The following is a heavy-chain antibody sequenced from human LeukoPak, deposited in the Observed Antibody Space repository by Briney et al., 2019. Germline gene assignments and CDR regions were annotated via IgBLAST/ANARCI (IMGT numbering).Heavy chain of an antibody. CDR3: ADCRDGYNPFPDY. CDR2: IYYSGST. CDR1: GGSISSSSYY. V-gene: IGHV4-39*07. J-gene: IGHJ4*02. D-gene: IGHD5-24*01. Sequence: SETLSLTCTVSGGSISSSSYYWGWIRQPPGKGLEWIGSIYYSGSTYYNPSLKSRVTISVDTSKNQFSLKLRSVTAADTAVYFCADCRDGYNPFPDYWGQGTLVTVSS.